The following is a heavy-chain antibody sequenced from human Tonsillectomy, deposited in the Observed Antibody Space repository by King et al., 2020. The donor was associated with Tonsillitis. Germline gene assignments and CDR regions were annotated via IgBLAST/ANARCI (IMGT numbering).Heavy chain of an antibody. J-gene: IGHJ1*01. CDR2: IYHSGST. V-gene: IGHV4-38-2*01. D-gene: IGHD3-10*01. CDR3: ARGSVLLWFGEFKGAEYFQH. CDR1: GYSISSGYY. Sequence: VQLQESGPGLVKPSETLSLTCAVSGYSISSGYYWGWIRQPPGKGLEWNGSIYHSGSTYYNPSLKSRVTISVDTSKNQFSLKLSSVTAADTAVYYCARGSVLLWFGEFKGAEYFQHWGQGTLVTVSS.